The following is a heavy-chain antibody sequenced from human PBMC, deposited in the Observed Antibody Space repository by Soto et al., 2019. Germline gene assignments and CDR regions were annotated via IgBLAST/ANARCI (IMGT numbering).Heavy chain of an antibody. CDR1: GGTFSSYA. D-gene: IGHD2-21*02. J-gene: IGHJ3*02. CDR3: ARANIVVVTAIHDAFDI. Sequence: VASVKVSCKASGGTFSSYAISWVRQAPGQGLEWMGGIIPIFGTANYAQKFQGRVTITADKSTSTAYMELSSLRSEDTAVYYCARANIVVVTAIHDAFDIWGQGTMVTVSS. V-gene: IGHV1-69*06. CDR2: IIPIFGTA.